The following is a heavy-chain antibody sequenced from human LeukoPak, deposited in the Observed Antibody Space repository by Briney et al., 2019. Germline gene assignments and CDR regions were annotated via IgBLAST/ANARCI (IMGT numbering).Heavy chain of an antibody. J-gene: IGHJ5*02. D-gene: IGHD3-3*01. V-gene: IGHV3-23*01. CDR2: ISGSGGST. CDR3: AKDLSIFGVVIILNWFDP. CDR1: GFTFSSYA. Sequence: QSGGSLRLSCAASGFTFSSYAMSWVRQAPGKGLEWVSAISGSGGSTYYADSVKGRFTISRDNSKNTLYLQMNSLRAEDTAVYYCAKDLSIFGVVIILNWFDPWGQGTLVTVSS.